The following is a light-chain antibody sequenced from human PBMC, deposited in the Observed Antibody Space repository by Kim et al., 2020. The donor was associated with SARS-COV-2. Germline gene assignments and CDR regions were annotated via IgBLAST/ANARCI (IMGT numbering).Light chain of an antibody. Sequence: SYELTQPLSVSVALGQTARITCGGNNIGTKNVHWFQKKPGQAPVLVIYRDRNRPSGIPERFSGSNSGNTATLTISRAQPGDEADYYGQVWDSSTGVFGGGTQLTVL. CDR2: RDR. CDR1: NIGTKN. V-gene: IGLV3-9*01. J-gene: IGLJ3*02. CDR3: QVWDSSTGV.